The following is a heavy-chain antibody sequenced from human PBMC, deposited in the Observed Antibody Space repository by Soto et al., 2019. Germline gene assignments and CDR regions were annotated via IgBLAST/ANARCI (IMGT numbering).Heavy chain of an antibody. Sequence: GGSLRLSCAASGFTFSSYDMHWVRQATGKGLEWVSAIGTAGDTYYPGSVKGRFTISRENAKNSLYLQMNSLRAGDTAVYYCARAGRSTVRGAFDIWGKGTMVTVSS. CDR1: GFTFSSYD. CDR3: ARAGRSTVRGAFDI. J-gene: IGHJ3*02. V-gene: IGHV3-13*01. CDR2: IGTAGDT. D-gene: IGHD3-10*02.